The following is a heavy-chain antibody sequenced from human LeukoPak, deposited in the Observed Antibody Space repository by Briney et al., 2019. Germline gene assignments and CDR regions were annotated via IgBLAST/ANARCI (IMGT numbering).Heavy chain of an antibody. CDR2: IGGSFSGST. Sequence: PGGSLRLSCAASGFAFDAYGMNWVRQAPGKGLEWVSSIGGSFSGSTYYADSVKGRFSISRDNSKNTLYLQMNSLRAEDTAVYYCAKDHHYYGSGVDAFDIWGQGTMVTVSS. CDR1: GFAFDAYG. V-gene: IGHV3-23*01. J-gene: IGHJ3*02. D-gene: IGHD3-10*01. CDR3: AKDHHYYGSGVDAFDI.